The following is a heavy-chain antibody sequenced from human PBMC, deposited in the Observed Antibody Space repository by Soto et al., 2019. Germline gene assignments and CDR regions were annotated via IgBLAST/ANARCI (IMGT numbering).Heavy chain of an antibody. CDR1: GGSISSGGYY. D-gene: IGHD2-15*01. CDR2: IYYSGST. V-gene: IGHV4-31*03. J-gene: IGHJ3*02. Sequence: QVQLQESGPGLVKPSQTLSLTCTVSGGSISSGGYYWSWIRQHPGKGLEWIGYIYYSGSTYYNPSLKSRVTISVDTSKNQFSLKLSSVTAADTAVYYCAREVIGYCSGGSCYVGLGAFDIWGQGTMVTVSS. CDR3: AREVIGYCSGGSCYVGLGAFDI.